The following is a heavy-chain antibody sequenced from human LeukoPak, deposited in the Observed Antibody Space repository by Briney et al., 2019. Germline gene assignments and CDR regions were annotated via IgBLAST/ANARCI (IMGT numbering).Heavy chain of an antibody. V-gene: IGHV3-30*02. CDR3: ARESYLHREPLT. CDR2: IRYDGSNK. CDR1: GFTFSSYG. J-gene: IGHJ5*02. Sequence: PGGSLRLSCAASGFTFSSYGMHWVRQAPGKGLEWVAFIRYDGSNKYYADSVKGRFTISRDNSKNTLYLQMNSLRAEDTAVYYCARESYLHREPLTWGQGTLVTVSS. D-gene: IGHD1-26*01.